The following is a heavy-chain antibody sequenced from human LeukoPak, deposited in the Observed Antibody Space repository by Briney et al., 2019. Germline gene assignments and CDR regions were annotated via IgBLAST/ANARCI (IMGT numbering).Heavy chain of an antibody. CDR1: GYTFTNYD. D-gene: IGHD6-13*01. J-gene: IGHJ4*02. V-gene: IGHV1-8*01. CDR3: ARAPSSWNSYFDY. CDR2: MNPNSGNT. Sequence: ASVMVSCKSSGYTFTNYDIHWVRQATGQGREWMGWMNPNSGNTGFAQKFQGRVTITADESTSTAYMELSSLRSEDTAVYYCARAPSSWNSYFDYWGQGPLVTVSS.